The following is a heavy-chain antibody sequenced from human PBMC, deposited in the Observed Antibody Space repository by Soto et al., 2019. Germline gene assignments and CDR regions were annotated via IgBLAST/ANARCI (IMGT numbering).Heavy chain of an antibody. V-gene: IGHV2-5*02. CDR3: AHEVPWFGSNHFDY. Sequence: QITLKESGPTLVQPTQTLTLTCTFSGFSLSTSGSGVGWIRQPPGKALEWLALIYWDDNKRYSPSLKTRLTIXKXTXXNQVVLTMTNMDPVDTATYYCAHEVPWFGSNHFDYWGQGTLVTVSS. J-gene: IGHJ4*02. D-gene: IGHD3-10*01. CDR2: IYWDDNK. CDR1: GFSLSTSGSG.